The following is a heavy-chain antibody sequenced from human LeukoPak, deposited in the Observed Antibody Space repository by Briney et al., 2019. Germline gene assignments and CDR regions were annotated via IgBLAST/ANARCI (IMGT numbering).Heavy chain of an antibody. Sequence: SETLSLTCTVSGGSVSSGSYYWSWIRQPPGKGLEWIGYIYYSGSTNYNPSLKSRVTISVDTSKNQFSLKLSSVTAADTAVYYCARHDCSSTSCYWNYWGQGTLVTVSS. D-gene: IGHD2-2*01. CDR3: ARHDCSSTSCYWNY. J-gene: IGHJ4*02. V-gene: IGHV4-61*01. CDR2: IYYSGST. CDR1: GGSVSSGSYY.